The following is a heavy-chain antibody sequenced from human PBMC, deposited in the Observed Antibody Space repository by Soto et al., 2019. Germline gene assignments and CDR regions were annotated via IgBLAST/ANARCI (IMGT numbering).Heavy chain of an antibody. J-gene: IGHJ4*02. CDR1: GFTVSTNY. Sequence: GGSLRLSCAASGFTVSTNYMSWVRQAPGKGLEWVSLINSGGSTYYADSVRGRFSISRDNSENTLYLQMNSLRAEDTAVYFCARGRLSFDYWGQGTLVTVS. D-gene: IGHD2-21*02. CDR3: ARGRLSFDY. CDR2: INSGGST. V-gene: IGHV3-66*01.